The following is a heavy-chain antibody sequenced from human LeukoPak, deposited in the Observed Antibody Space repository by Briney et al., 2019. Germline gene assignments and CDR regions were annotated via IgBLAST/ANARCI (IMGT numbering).Heavy chain of an antibody. CDR3: ARGRDSGSHTYYFDY. V-gene: IGHV1-2*02. CDR1: GYTFTDYY. Sequence: GAAVKVSCKASGYTFTDYYIHWVREAPGQGLELMAWINPKSGGTNYAQKFQGRFTMTSDTSISTVYMELSRLRSDDTAVYYCARGRDSGSHTYYFDYWGQGTLVTISS. D-gene: IGHD1-26*01. J-gene: IGHJ4*02. CDR2: INPKSGGT.